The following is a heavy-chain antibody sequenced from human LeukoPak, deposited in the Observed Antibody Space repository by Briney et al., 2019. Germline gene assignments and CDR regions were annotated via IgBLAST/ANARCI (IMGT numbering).Heavy chain of an antibody. D-gene: IGHD1-26*01. CDR3: AREGANDAFDI. CDR1: GGSFSGYY. V-gene: IGHV4-34*01. J-gene: IGHJ3*02. CDR2: INHSGST. Sequence: PSETLSLTCAVYGGSFSGYYWSWIRQPPGKGLEWIGEINHSGSTNYNPSLKSRVTISVDTSKNQFSLKLSSVTAADTAVYYCAREGANDAFDIWGQGTMVTVS.